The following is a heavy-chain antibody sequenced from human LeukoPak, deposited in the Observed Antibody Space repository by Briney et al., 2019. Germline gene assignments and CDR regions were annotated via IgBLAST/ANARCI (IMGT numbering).Heavy chain of an antibody. D-gene: IGHD3-10*01. Sequence: TSETLSLTCAVYGGSFSGYYWSWIRQPPGKGLEWIGEINHSGSTNYNPSLKSRVTISVDTSKNQFSLKLSSVTAADTAVYYCARSTMVRGVILNYYYYYMDVWGKGTTVTISS. J-gene: IGHJ6*03. V-gene: IGHV4-34*01. CDR3: ARSTMVRGVILNYYYYYMDV. CDR2: INHSGST. CDR1: GGSFSGYY.